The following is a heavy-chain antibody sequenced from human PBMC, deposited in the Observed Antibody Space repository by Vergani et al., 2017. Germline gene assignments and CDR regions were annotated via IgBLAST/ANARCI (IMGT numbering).Heavy chain of an antibody. Sequence: VQLVESGGGLVQPGGSLRLSCAASGFTFSSYAMHWVRQAPGKGLEWVAVISYDGSNKYYADSVKGRFTISRDNSKNTLYLQMNSLRAEDTAVYYCARDTGQVAATILFAFDIWGQGTMVTVSS. V-gene: IGHV3-30-3*01. D-gene: IGHD2-15*01. CDR3: ARDTGQVAATILFAFDI. J-gene: IGHJ3*02. CDR1: GFTFSSYA. CDR2: ISYDGSNK.